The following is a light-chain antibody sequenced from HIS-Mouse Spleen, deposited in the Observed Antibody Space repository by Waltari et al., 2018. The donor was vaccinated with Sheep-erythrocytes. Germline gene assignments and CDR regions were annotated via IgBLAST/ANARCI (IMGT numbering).Light chain of an antibody. CDR1: SSDVGGYNY. Sequence: QSALTQPASVSGSPGQSITIPCTGTSSDVGGYNYVSWYQQHPGKAPKLLIYEVSNRPSGVSTRVSGSESGNTASLTISGLQAEDDADYYCSSYTSSSTQVFGGGTKLTVL. CDR3: SSYTSSSTQV. CDR2: EVS. J-gene: IGLJ2*01. V-gene: IGLV2-14*01.